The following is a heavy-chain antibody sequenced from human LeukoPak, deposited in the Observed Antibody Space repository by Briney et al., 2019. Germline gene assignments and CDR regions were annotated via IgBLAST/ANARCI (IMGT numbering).Heavy chain of an antibody. CDR3: AKDLYSNYGPADY. CDR1: GFTFSSYA. Sequence: HPGGSLRLSCAASGFTFSSYAMSWVRQAPGKGLEWVSTINGVGVNTHYADSVGGRFTISRDNSKNTLFLQMNSLRDEDTAVYYCAKDLYSNYGPADYWGQGNLVTVSS. D-gene: IGHD4-11*01. J-gene: IGHJ4*02. CDR2: INGVGVNT. V-gene: IGHV3-23*01.